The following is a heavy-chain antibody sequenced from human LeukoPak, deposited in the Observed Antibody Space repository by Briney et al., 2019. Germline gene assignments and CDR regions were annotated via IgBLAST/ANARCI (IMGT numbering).Heavy chain of an antibody. J-gene: IGHJ4*02. CDR3: ARVAYCGGDCYS. V-gene: IGHV3-74*01. D-gene: IGHD2-21*02. CDR1: GFTFSSYW. CDR2: INSDGSST. Sequence: QSGGSLRLSCAASGFTFSSYWMHWVRQAPGKGLVWVSRINSDGSSTSYADSVKGRFTISRDNAKNTLYLQMNSLRAEDTAVYYCARVAYCGGDCYSWGQGTLVTVSS.